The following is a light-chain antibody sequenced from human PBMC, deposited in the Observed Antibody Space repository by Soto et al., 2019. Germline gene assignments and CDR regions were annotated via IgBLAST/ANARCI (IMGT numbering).Light chain of an antibody. CDR3: QVCDTTINHVL. V-gene: IGLV3-21*02. CDR2: DDS. CDR1: RIGTES. Sequence: SYELTQPPSVSVAPGQTARITCGGNRIGTESVHWYQQKPGQAPVLVVYDDSDRPSGIPERFSGSTSGNTATLTLSRVEAGDEADYYCQVCDTTINHVLFGGGTKLTVL. J-gene: IGLJ2*01.